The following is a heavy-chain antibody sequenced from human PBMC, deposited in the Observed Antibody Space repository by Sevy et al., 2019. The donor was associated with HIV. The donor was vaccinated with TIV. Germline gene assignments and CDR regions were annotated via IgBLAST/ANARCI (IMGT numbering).Heavy chain of an antibody. D-gene: IGHD6-13*01. V-gene: IGHV4-59*01. CDR3: ARGGSSSWERGSFDY. J-gene: IGHJ4*01. CDR2: IYYSGST. Sequence: SESLSLTCTVSGGSISSYYWSWIRQPPGKGLEWIGYIYYSGSTNYNPSLKSRVTISVDTSKNQFSLKLSSVTAADTAVYYCARGGSSSWERGSFDYWGHGTLVTVSS. CDR1: GGSISSYY.